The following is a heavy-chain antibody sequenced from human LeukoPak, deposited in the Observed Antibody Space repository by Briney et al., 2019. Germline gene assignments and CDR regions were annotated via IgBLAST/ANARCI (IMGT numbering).Heavy chain of an antibody. V-gene: IGHV3-23*01. CDR1: GLTLSTNA. CDR2: ISGSGAST. D-gene: IGHD1-26*01. J-gene: IGHJ4*02. Sequence: GVSLRLSCLTSGLTLSTNAMGWVRQAPGKGLEWISGISGSGASTYYADSVKGRFTISRDDSRNTLYLQMNSLRGDDTAVYYCAKDVGKWESLHFFDYWGQGTLVTVSS. CDR3: AKDVGKWESLHFFDY.